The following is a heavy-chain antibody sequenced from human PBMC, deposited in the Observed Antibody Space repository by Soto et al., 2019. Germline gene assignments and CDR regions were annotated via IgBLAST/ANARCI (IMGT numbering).Heavy chain of an antibody. J-gene: IGHJ4*02. CDR2: IYYSGTT. CDR1: GGSISGYY. Sequence: SETLSLTCTVSGGSISGYYWSWIRQPPGKGLEWIGYIYYSGTTSYNPSLKSRVTISVDTSKNQFSLKLSSVTAADTAVYYCERQGYWGPGTLVTVSS. CDR3: ERQGY. V-gene: IGHV4-59*08.